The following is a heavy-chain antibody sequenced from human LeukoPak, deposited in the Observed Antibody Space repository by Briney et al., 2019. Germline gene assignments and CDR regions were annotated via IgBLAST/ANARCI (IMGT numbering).Heavy chain of an antibody. CDR3: ATYRQVLLPFES. CDR1: GFTFSTFA. Sequence: GGSLRLSCAASGFTFSTFAMIWVRQPPGKGLEWVSGIFPSGGEIHCADSVRGRFTISRDNSKSTLSLQMNSLRAEDTAIYYCATYRQVLLPFESWGQGTLVTVSS. V-gene: IGHV3-23*01. J-gene: IGHJ4*02. CDR2: IFPSGGEI. D-gene: IGHD2-8*02.